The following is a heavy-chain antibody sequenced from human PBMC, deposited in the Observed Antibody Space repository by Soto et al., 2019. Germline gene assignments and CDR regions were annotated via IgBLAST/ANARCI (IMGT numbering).Heavy chain of an antibody. V-gene: IGHV3-74*01. CDR1: GFTFSSYW. CDR3: ARGERYYYMGV. CDR2: ISSDGSST. J-gene: IGHJ6*03. D-gene: IGHD1-1*01. Sequence: EMQLVESGGGLVQPGGSLRLSCAASGFTFSSYWMHWVRQAPGKGLVWVARISSDGSSTNYGDSVKGRFTISRDNAKNTLYLQVNSLRADDTAVYYCARGERYYYMGVGGKGTTVTVSS.